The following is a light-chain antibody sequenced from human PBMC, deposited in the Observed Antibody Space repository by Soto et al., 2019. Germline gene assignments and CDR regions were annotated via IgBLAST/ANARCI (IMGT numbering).Light chain of an antibody. Sequence: EIVLTQSPGSLSLSPGEGATLSCRASQSVSSSFFAWYQQKPGQAPSLLIYGASRRATGVPDRFSGSGSGTDFTLSISRLEPEDFAVYYCQQFGSYTFGPGTKVEIK. V-gene: IGKV3-20*01. CDR3: QQFGSYT. CDR2: GAS. CDR1: QSVSSSF. J-gene: IGKJ3*01.